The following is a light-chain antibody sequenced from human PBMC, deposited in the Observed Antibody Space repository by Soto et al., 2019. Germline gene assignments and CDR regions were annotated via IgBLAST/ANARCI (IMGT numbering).Light chain of an antibody. J-gene: IGLJ1*01. Sequence: QSALTQPRSVSGSPGQSVTISCTGTSSDVGGYNYVSWYQHYPDKAPKLMIYDVTKRPSRVPDRFSGSKSGNTASLTIAGLQAEDEADYYCTSYAGTNSYVFGTGTKLTVL. V-gene: IGLV2-11*01. CDR1: SSDVGGYNY. CDR2: DVT. CDR3: TSYAGTNSYV.